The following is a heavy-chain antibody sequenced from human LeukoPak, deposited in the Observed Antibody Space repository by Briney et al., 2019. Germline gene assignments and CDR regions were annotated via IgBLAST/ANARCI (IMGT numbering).Heavy chain of an antibody. CDR2: IYHSGST. CDR3: AREHTGYSSGWYIDY. Sequence: SETLSLTCTVSGYSISSGYYWGWIRQPPGKGLEWIGSIYHSGSTYYNPSLKSRVTISVDTSKNQFSLKLSSVTAADTAVYYCAREHTGYSSGWYIDYWGQGTLVTVSS. D-gene: IGHD6-19*01. J-gene: IGHJ4*02. CDR1: GYSISSGYY. V-gene: IGHV4-38-2*02.